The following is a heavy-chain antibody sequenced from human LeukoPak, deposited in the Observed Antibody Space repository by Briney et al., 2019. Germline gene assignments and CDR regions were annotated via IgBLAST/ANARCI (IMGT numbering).Heavy chain of an antibody. V-gene: IGHV3-30*18. CDR1: GFTFSSYG. J-gene: IGHJ4*02. CDR2: ISYDGSNK. D-gene: IGHD3-16*02. Sequence: PGGSLRLSCAASGFTFSSYGMHWVRQAPGKGLEWVAVISYDGSNKYYADSVKGRFTISRDNTKNTLYLQMNSLRAEDTAVYYCAKDYVWGSYRYTSFDYWGQGTLVTVSS. CDR3: AKDYVWGSYRYTSFDY.